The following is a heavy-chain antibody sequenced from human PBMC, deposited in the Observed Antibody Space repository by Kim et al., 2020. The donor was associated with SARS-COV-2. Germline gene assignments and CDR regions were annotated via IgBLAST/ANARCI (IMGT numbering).Heavy chain of an antibody. V-gene: IGHV1-3*01. CDR3: ARDQGVTGTLLY. Sequence: ASVKVSCKASGYTFTSYAMHWVRQAPGQRLEWMGWINAGNGNTKYSQKFQGRVTITRDTSASTAYMELSSLRSEDTAVYYCARDQGVTGTLLYWGQGTLVTVSS. J-gene: IGHJ4*02. D-gene: IGHD1-20*01. CDR1: GYTFTSYA. CDR2: INAGNGNT.